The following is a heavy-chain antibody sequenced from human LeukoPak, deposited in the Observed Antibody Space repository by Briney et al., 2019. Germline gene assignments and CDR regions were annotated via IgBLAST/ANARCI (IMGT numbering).Heavy chain of an antibody. CDR2: IKQDGSEK. V-gene: IGHV3-7*03. J-gene: IGHJ6*02. Sequence: GGSLRLSCAASGFTFSSYWMSWVRQAPGKGLEWVANIKQDGSEKYYVDSVKGRFTISRDNAKNSLYLQMNSLRAEDTAVYYCARDHAAIVYYYYYGMDVWGQGTTVTVSS. CDR1: GFTFSSYW. CDR3: ARDHAAIVYYYYYGMDV. D-gene: IGHD5-18*01.